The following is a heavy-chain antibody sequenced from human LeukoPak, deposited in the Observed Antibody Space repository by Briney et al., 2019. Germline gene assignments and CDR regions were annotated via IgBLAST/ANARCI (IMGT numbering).Heavy chain of an antibody. Sequence: GGSLRLSCAASGFTFSSYSMNWVRQAPGKGLEWVSYISSSSSTIYYADSVKGRFTISRDNAKNSLYLQMNNLRAEDTAVYYCARDQRSGNYYEGAFEIWGQGTMVTVSS. CDR1: GFTFSSYS. CDR3: ARDQRSGNYYEGAFEI. CDR2: ISSSSSTI. J-gene: IGHJ3*02. D-gene: IGHD1-26*01. V-gene: IGHV3-48*04.